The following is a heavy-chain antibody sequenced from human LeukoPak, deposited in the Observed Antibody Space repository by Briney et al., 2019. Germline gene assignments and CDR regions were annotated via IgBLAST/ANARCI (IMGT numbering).Heavy chain of an antibody. CDR2: IPYDGSNK. CDR1: GFTFSSYA. J-gene: IGHJ6*02. Sequence: GRSLRLSCAASGFTFSSYAMHWVRQAPGKGLEWVAVIPYDGSNKYYADSVKGRFTISRDNSKNTLYLQMNSLRAEDTAVYYCARDFTPEYYYYGMDVWGQGTTVTVSS. V-gene: IGHV3-30-3*01. CDR3: ARDFTPEYYYYGMDV.